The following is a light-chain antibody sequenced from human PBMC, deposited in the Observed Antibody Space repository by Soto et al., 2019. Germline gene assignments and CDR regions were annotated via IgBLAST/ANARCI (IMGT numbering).Light chain of an antibody. CDR2: EVS. J-gene: IGLJ1*01. CDR1: SSDVGGYNY. CDR3: SSYTSSSIDYV. V-gene: IGLV2-14*01. Sequence: QSVLTQPASVSGSPGQSITISCTGTSSDVGGYNYVSWYQQHSGKAPKLMIYEVSNRPSGVSNRFSGSKSGNTASLTISGLQAEDESDYYCSSYTSSSIDYVFGTGTKVTVL.